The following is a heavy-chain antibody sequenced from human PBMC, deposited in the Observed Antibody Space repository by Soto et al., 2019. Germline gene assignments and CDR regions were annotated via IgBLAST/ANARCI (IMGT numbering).Heavy chain of an antibody. CDR1: GGSISSGDYY. Sequence: QVQLQESGPGLVKPSQTLSLTCTVSGGSISSGDYYWSWIRPPPGQGLVGIVYIYYSGRTYYNPSLRSRVTKSVDPSKKQFSLKLSAVTAADAAVYYCARVDAGSVVDMDVWGQGTTVTVSS. J-gene: IGHJ6*02. CDR2: IYYSGRT. V-gene: IGHV4-30-4*01. D-gene: IGHD2-21*01. CDR3: ARVDAGSVVDMDV.